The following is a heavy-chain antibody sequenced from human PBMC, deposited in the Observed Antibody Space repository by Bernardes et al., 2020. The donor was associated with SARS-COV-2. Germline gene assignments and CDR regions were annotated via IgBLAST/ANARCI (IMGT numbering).Heavy chain of an antibody. D-gene: IGHD4-17*01. CDR1: GFTVGSKY. CDR3: ARGLRWAFDY. CDR2: IQSGGYT. V-gene: IGHV3-53*01. Sequence: GGSLRLSCAVSGFTVGSKYMNWVRQAPGKGLEWVSVIQSGGYTNYADSVKGRFTVSRDTSENTVSLQMNNLRAEDTAVYYCARGLRWAFDYWGQGTLVSVSS. J-gene: IGHJ4*02.